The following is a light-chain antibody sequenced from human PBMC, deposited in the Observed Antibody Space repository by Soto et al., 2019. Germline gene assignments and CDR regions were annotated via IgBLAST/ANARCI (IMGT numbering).Light chain of an antibody. CDR2: EVT. J-gene: IGLJ1*01. CDR3: ASYAGSNKV. CDR1: SSDVGGYDF. Sequence: QSALTQPPSASGSPGQSVTISCTGTSSDVGGYDFVSWYQQQPGKAPKLMIFEVTKRPSGVPDRFSGSKSGNTASLTVSGLPPEDEADYYCASYAGSNKVFGTGTKLTVL. V-gene: IGLV2-8*01.